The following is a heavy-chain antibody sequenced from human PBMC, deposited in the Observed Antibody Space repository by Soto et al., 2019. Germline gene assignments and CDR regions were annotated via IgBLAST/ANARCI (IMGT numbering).Heavy chain of an antibody. D-gene: IGHD2-15*01. CDR2: ISAYNGNT. V-gene: IGHV1-18*01. CDR1: GYTFTSYG. J-gene: IGHJ1*01. Sequence: VSVKVSCKASGYTFTSYGISWVRQAPGQGIEWMGWISAYNGNTNYAQKLQGRVTMTTDTSTSTAYMELRSLRSDDTAVYYCARTYEGYCSGGSCYPEYFQHWGQGTLVTVSS. CDR3: ARTYEGYCSGGSCYPEYFQH.